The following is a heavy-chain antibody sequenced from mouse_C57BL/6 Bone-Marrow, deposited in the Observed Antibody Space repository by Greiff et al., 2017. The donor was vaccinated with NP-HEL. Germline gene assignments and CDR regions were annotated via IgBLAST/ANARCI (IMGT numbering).Heavy chain of an antibody. CDR1: GYTFTDYE. D-gene: IGHD2-4*01. V-gene: IGHV1-15*01. CDR2: INPETGCT. Sequence: QVQLQQSGAELVRPGASVTLSCKASGYTFTDYEMHWVKQTPVHGLEWIGAINPETGCTAYNQKFKGKATLTADKSSSTAYMQLRSLKSEDSAVYYCSWIYYDYDDYAMDYGGQGTSVTVSA. CDR3: SWIYYDYDDYAMDY. J-gene: IGHJ4*01.